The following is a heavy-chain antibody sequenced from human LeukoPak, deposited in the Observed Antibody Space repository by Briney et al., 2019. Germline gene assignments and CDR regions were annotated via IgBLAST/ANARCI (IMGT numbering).Heavy chain of an antibody. D-gene: IGHD1-1*01. CDR1: GGSISSGGYY. CDR2: SYYRGNT. V-gene: IGHV4-31*03. J-gene: IGHJ4*02. Sequence: SQTLSLTCTVSGGSISSGGYYWSWIRQNPGKGLEWIGYSYYRGNTYYNPSLKSRVTISVDASKNQFSLKLSSVTAAATAVYSCARARGNWPTAPHIDYWGQGTLVTVSS. CDR3: ARARGNWPTAPHIDY.